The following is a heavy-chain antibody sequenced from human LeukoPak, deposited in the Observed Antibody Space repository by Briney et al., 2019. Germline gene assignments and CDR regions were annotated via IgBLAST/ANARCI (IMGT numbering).Heavy chain of an antibody. V-gene: IGHV3-33*01. CDR1: GFTFSSYG. CDR2: IWIDGSNI. D-gene: IGHD1-26*01. J-gene: IGHJ4*02. Sequence: GRSLRLSCAVSGFTFSSYGMHWVRQAPGKGLEWVSVIWIDGSNIYYADSVKGRFTISRDNSKNTLYLQMNSLRAEDTAMYYWARDRVDSGSYFFDYWGQGTLVTVPS. CDR3: ARDRVDSGSYFFDY.